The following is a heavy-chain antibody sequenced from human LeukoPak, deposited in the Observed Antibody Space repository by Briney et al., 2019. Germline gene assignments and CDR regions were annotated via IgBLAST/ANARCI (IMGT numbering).Heavy chain of an antibody. J-gene: IGHJ4*02. CDR2: IYYSGST. V-gene: IGHV4-59*08. CDR3: ATDSSSYPGGDY. Sequence: SETLSLTCTVSGDSISSYYWSWIRQPPGKGLEWIGYIYYSGSTSYNPSLKSRVTISVDTSKNQFSLKLSSVTAADTAVYYCATDSSSYPGGDYWGQGTLVTVSS. D-gene: IGHD6-13*01. CDR1: GDSISSYY.